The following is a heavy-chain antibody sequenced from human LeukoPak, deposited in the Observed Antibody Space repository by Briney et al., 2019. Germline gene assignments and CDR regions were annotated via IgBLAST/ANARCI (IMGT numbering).Heavy chain of an antibody. V-gene: IGHV4-38-2*02. CDR1: GYSISSGYY. J-gene: IGHJ6*03. CDR3: ASRGGGVYGYYYYYMDV. Sequence: SETLSLTCTVSGYSISSGYYWGWIRQPPGKGLEWIGSIYHSGSTYYNPSLKSRVTISVDTSKNQFSLKRSSVTAADTAVYYCASRGGGVYGYYYYYMDVWGKGTTVTVSS. D-gene: IGHD2/OR15-2a*01. CDR2: IYHSGST.